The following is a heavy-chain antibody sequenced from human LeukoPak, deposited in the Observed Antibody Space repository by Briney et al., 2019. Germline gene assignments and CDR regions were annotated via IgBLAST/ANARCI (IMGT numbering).Heavy chain of an antibody. Sequence: ASVNVSCKASGYTFTGHAMNWVRQAPGQGPEWMGYINTKTGNPTYAQGFTGRFVFSLDTSVSTAYLQLSSLKPEDTGVYYCAKGGWVAVTGMDSWGQGTLVTVSS. CDR3: AKGGWVAVTGMDS. CDR1: GYTFTGHA. CDR2: INTKTGNP. D-gene: IGHD6-19*01. J-gene: IGHJ4*02. V-gene: IGHV7-4-1*02.